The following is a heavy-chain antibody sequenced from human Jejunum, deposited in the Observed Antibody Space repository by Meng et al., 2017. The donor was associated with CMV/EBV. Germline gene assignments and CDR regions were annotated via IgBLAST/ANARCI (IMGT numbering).Heavy chain of an antibody. CDR3: ARDPRNKGFDP. Sequence: AAPGFTFSGYYMSWIRQAPGKGPECLSYISGSGSAISYADSVKGRFTVSRDNAQNSLYLQMNNLRAEDTAVYYCARDPRNKGFDPWGQGTLVTVSS. J-gene: IGHJ5*02. CDR2: ISGSGSAI. V-gene: IGHV3-11*01. CDR1: GFTFSGYY.